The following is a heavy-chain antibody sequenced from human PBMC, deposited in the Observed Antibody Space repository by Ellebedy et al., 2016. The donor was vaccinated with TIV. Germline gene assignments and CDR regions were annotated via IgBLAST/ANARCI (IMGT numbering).Heavy chain of an antibody. CDR3: AREGYSGYDFDY. J-gene: IGHJ4*02. V-gene: IGHV4-4*07. Sequence: GSLRLSXPVSGGSISSYYWSWIRQPAGKGLQWIGRMYTSGSTNYNPSLKSRVTMSVDTSKNQFSLKLSSVTAADTAVYYCAREGYSGYDFDYWGQGTLVTVSS. CDR2: MYTSGST. D-gene: IGHD5-12*01. CDR1: GGSISSYY.